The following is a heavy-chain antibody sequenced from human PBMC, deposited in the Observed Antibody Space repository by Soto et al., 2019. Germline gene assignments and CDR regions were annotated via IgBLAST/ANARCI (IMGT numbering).Heavy chain of an antibody. CDR3: ARSYSSSWYWVFDY. Sequence: PSETLSLTCTVSGGSISSYYWSWIRQPPGKGLEWIGNIFYSGSTNYNPSLKSRVTISVDTSKNQFSLKLSSVTAADTAVYYCARSYSSSWYWVFDYWGQGTLVTVSS. D-gene: IGHD6-13*01. J-gene: IGHJ4*02. CDR1: GGSISSYY. V-gene: IGHV4-59*08. CDR2: IFYSGST.